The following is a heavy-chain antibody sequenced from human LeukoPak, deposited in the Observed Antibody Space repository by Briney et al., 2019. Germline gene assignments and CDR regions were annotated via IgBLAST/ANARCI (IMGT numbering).Heavy chain of an antibody. V-gene: IGHV4-59*08. CDR1: GGSISGDH. J-gene: IGHJ3*02. CDR2: IYYSGNT. CDR3: ARRNDLGI. Sequence: PSETLSLTCTVSGGSISGDHWNWIRQPPGKRLEWIGYIYYSGNTNCNPSLKSRVTISVDTSKNQFSLKLNSVTAADTAVYYCARRNDLGIWGQGTMVTVSS.